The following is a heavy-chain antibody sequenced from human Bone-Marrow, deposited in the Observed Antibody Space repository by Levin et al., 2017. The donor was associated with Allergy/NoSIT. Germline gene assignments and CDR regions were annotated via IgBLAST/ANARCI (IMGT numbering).Heavy chain of an antibody. CDR3: ARDQEGAPRSKFYDGMDV. CDR2: VYDTLPT. D-gene: IGHD1-26*01. J-gene: IGHJ6*02. Sequence: GSLRLSCTVSGGSISGYFWSWIRQPPGKGLEWIGYVYDTLPTKYNPSFKSRVTISVDTSKNQFSLKLSSVTAADTAIYYCARDQEGAPRSKFYDGMDVWGHGTTVTVSS. CDR1: GGSISGYF. V-gene: IGHV4-59*01.